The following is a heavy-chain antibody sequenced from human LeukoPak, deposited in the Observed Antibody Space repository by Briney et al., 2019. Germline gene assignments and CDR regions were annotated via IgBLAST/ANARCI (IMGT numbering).Heavy chain of an antibody. CDR2: ISGSGIST. D-gene: IGHD3-22*01. CDR3: AKYFYDSSTYSFDY. CDR1: GFTFSSYA. Sequence: GGSLRLSCAASGFTFSSYAMSWVRQAPGKGLEWVSAISGSGISTYYADSVKGRFTISRDSSKNTLYLQMNSLRAEDTAVYYCAKYFYDSSTYSFDYWGQGTLVTVSS. J-gene: IGHJ4*02. V-gene: IGHV3-23*01.